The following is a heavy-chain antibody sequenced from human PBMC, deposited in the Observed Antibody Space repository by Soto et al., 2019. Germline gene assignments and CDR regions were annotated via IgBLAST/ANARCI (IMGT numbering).Heavy chain of an antibody. D-gene: IGHD3-10*01. J-gene: IGHJ6*02. CDR1: GLTFSSYG. CDR3: AKAPRGGSGSYYHYYYGMDV. CDR2: ISYDGSNK. V-gene: IGHV3-30*18. Sequence: GCSLRLSCAASGLTFSSYGMHWVRQAPGKGLEWVAVISYDGSNKYYADSVKGRFTISRDNSKNTLYLQMNSLRAEDTAVYYCAKAPRGGSGSYYHYYYGMDVWGQGTTVTVSS.